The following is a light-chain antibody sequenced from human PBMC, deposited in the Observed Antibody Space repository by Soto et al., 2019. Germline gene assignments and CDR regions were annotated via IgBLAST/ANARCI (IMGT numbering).Light chain of an antibody. J-gene: IGKJ1*01. CDR2: KAS. CDR1: QSISDR. Sequence: DIQMTQSPSTLSASVGDRVTITCRASQSISDRLAWYQQKTGRAPEVLIYKASTLESGVPSRFSGNGSGTEFTLTISSLQPDDFATYYCQEYTPSFTWTFGQGTKVEN. CDR3: QEYTPSFTWT. V-gene: IGKV1-5*03.